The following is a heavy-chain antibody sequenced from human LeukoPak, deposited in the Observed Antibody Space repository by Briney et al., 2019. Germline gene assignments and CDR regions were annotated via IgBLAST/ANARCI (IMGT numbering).Heavy chain of an antibody. V-gene: IGHV3-43*01. CDR1: GFTFDDYT. CDR3: AKDGYSSSWAFDY. D-gene: IGHD6-13*01. CDR2: ISWDGGST. J-gene: IGHJ4*02. Sequence: GGSLRLSCAASGFTFDDYTMHWVRQAPGKGLEWVSLISWDGGSTYYADSVKRRFTISRDNSKNSLYLQMNSLRTEDTALYYCAKDGYSSSWAFDYWGQGTLVTVSS.